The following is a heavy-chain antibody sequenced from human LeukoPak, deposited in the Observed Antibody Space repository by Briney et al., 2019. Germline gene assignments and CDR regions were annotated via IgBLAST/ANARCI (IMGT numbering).Heavy chain of an antibody. V-gene: IGHV4-39*01. D-gene: IGHD3-22*01. CDR2: MYYSGST. J-gene: IGHJ4*02. Sequence: SETLSFTCTVSGGSITGSSYYWGWIRQPPGKGLEWIGSMYYSGSTYYNPSLKSRLTISVDTSKNQFSLKLTSVTAADTAVYYCARQYYDNTGYYYFDYWGQGTLVTVSS. CDR3: ARQYYDNTGYYYFDY. CDR1: GGSITGSSYY.